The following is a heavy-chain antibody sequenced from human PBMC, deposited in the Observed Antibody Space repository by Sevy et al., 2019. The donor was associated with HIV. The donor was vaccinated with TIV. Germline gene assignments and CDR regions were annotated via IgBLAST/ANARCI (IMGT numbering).Heavy chain of an antibody. J-gene: IGHJ6*02. D-gene: IGHD2-21*01. CDR1: GFTFSSYG. Sequence: GGSLRLSCVASGFTFSSYGMNWVRQAPGKGPEWVAFLRYDGSNKYYADFVRGRFTISRDNSKNTLYLQMNSLRAEETAVYYCAKLSAMIATVDYFYYYGMDVWGQGTTVTVSS. V-gene: IGHV3-30*02. CDR2: LRYDGSNK. CDR3: AKLSAMIATVDYFYYYGMDV.